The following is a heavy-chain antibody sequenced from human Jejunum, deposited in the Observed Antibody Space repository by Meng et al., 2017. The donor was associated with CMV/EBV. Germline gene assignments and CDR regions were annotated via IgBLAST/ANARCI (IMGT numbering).Heavy chain of an antibody. CDR2: LGAHDGDT. CDR1: HYTLTGFG. CDR3: SRGTPGRRYADY. Sequence: QVLLVQFGAAVKRSGARVMVSCKSSHYTLTGFGVGCFRQAPGQGLEWMAWLGAHDGDTSHAPRFQGRVTVTADSPTASAYMELRTLRSDDTAVYYCSRGTPGRRYADYWGQGTLVTVSS. V-gene: IGHV1-18*01. D-gene: IGHD3-10*01. J-gene: IGHJ4*02.